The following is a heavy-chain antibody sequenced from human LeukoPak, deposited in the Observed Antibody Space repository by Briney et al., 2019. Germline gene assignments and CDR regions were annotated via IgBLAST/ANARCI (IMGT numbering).Heavy chain of an antibody. D-gene: IGHD6-13*01. CDR3: ARVAGGLAAGDY. Sequence: ASVNVSCKASGYTFTGYYMHWVRQAPGQGLEWMGWINPNSGGTNYAQKFQGRVTMTRDTSISTAYMELSRLRSDDTAVYYCARVAGGLAAGDYWGQGTLVTVSS. J-gene: IGHJ4*02. CDR2: INPNSGGT. V-gene: IGHV1-2*02. CDR1: GYTFTGYY.